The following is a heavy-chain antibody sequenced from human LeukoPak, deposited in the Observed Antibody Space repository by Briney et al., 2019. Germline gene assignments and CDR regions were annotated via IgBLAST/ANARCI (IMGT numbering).Heavy chain of an antibody. V-gene: IGHV3-48*01. D-gene: IGHD4-11*01. CDR1: GFTFSSYN. Sequence: PGGSLRLSCVGSGFTFSSYNMNWVRQAPGKGLEWVSYISSSSSTIYYADSVKGRFTISRDNAKNSLYLQMNSLRAEDTAVYYCASGDYSNSKSDYWGQGTLVTVSS. J-gene: IGHJ4*02. CDR3: ASGDYSNSKSDY. CDR2: ISSSSSTI.